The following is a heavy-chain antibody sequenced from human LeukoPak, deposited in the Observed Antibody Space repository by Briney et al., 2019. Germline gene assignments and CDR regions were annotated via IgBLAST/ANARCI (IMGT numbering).Heavy chain of an antibody. CDR2: IYYSGST. CDR1: GGSISSYY. J-gene: IGHJ3*02. CDR3: ARDRHDILTGHDAFDI. Sequence: SETLSLTCTVSGGSISSYYWSWIRQPPGKGLEWIGYIYYSGSTNYNPSLKSRVTISVDTSKNQFSLELSSVTAADTAVYYCARDRHDILTGHDAFDIWGQGTMVTVSS. V-gene: IGHV4-59*01. D-gene: IGHD3-9*01.